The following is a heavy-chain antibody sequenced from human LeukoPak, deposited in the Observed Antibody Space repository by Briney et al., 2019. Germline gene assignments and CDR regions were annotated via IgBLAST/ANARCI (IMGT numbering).Heavy chain of an antibody. Sequence: QPGGSLRLSCAASGFTFSDHYMDWVRQAPGKGLEWVGCTRNKANSYTTEYAASVKGRFTISRDDSKNSLYLQMNSLKTEDTAVYYCARVVGDYGDYLDYWGQGTLVTVSS. J-gene: IGHJ4*02. CDR2: TRNKANSYTT. D-gene: IGHD4-17*01. CDR3: ARVVGDYGDYLDY. V-gene: IGHV3-72*01. CDR1: GFTFSDHY.